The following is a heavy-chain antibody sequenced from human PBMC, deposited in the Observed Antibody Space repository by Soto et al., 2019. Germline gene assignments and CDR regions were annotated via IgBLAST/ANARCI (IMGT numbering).Heavy chain of an antibody. Sequence: QVQLVESGGGVVQPGRSLRLSCAASGFTFSNYGMHWVRQAPGKGLEWVARIWHDGINKYYADSVKGRFTISRDTSEERQSLQMNGVSAEDTGVSSFAGDLSGTIDYWGQGTLVTVSA. V-gene: IGHV3-33*01. J-gene: IGHJ4*02. CDR1: GFTFSNYG. CDR3: AGDLSGTIDY. D-gene: IGHD1-7*01. CDR2: IWHDGINK.